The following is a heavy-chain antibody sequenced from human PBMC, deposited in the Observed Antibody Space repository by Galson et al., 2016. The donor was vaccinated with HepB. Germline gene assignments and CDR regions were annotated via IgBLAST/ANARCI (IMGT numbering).Heavy chain of an antibody. V-gene: IGHV3-23*01. Sequence: SLRLSCAASGFSFSTSGMSRVRRTPGRGLEWVSGITGSGGTTHYADSVKGRFTISRDNSNNTLYLYMNSLRAGDTAVYYCGKHGGFDYWGQGALVTVSS. CDR2: ITGSGGTT. CDR1: GFSFSTSG. CDR3: GKHGGFDY. J-gene: IGHJ4*02. D-gene: IGHD3-16*01.